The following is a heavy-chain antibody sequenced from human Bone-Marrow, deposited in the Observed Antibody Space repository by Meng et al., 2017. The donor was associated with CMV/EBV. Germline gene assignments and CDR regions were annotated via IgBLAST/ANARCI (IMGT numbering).Heavy chain of an antibody. CDR3: AKDILRGTTSGAFAY. CDR1: GFTFDDYT. CDR2: ISWDGGST. V-gene: IGHV3-43*01. Sequence: GESLKISCAASGFTFDDYTMHWVRQAPGKGLEWVSLISWDGGSTYYADSVKGRFTISRDNSKNSLYLQMNSLRTEDTALYYCAKDILRGTTSGAFAYWGQGTRVTFSS. D-gene: IGHD1-7*01. J-gene: IGHJ4*02.